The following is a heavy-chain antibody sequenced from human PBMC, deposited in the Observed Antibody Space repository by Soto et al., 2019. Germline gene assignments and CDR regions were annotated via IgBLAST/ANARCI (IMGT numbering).Heavy chain of an antibody. D-gene: IGHD1-20*01. V-gene: IGHV3-33*01. Sequence: QGQLVESGGGVVQPGRSLRLSCVASGFDFKTYGMHWVRQAPGKGLEWVAVIGFDGTNIHYSDSVRGRFSISRDNSENTVSLQMNSLRVEDTALYYCVRTACVINNCSYRGLRWGQGTLVTV. CDR3: VRTACVINNCSYRGLR. CDR1: GFDFKTYG. CDR2: IGFDGTNI. J-gene: IGHJ4*02.